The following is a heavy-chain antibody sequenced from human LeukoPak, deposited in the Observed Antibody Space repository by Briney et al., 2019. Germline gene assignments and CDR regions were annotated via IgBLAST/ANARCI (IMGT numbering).Heavy chain of an antibody. J-gene: IGHJ4*02. CDR2: NSATGGDT. D-gene: IGHD6-19*01. Sequence: GGSLRLSCAASGFTFNKFAMSWVRQAPGKGLEWVSSNSATGGDTYYVDSVKGRFTMSRDSSKSTLYLQMNSLRGEDSAVYYCAKIQPPRGGRSGWYETNDYWGQGTPVTVSS. CDR3: AKIQPPRGGRSGWYETNDY. CDR1: GFTFNKFA. V-gene: IGHV3-23*01.